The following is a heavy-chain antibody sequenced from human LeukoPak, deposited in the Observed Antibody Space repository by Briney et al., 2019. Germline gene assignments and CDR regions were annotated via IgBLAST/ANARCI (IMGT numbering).Heavy chain of an antibody. V-gene: IGHV3-23*01. CDR2: ISGSGGST. Sequence: GGSLRLSCAASGFTFSSYGMSWVRQAPGKGLEWVSAISGSGGSTYYADSVKGRFTISRDNSKNTLYLQMNSLRAEDTAVYYCAKDTKRYYYDSSGFDYWGQGTLVTVSS. J-gene: IGHJ4*02. CDR1: GFTFSSYG. CDR3: AKDTKRYYYDSSGFDY. D-gene: IGHD3-22*01.